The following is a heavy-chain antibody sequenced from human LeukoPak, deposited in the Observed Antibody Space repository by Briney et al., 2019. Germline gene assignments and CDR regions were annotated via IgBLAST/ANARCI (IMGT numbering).Heavy chain of an antibody. J-gene: IGHJ6*03. Sequence: PGGSLRLSCAASGFTFSSYGMHWVRQAPGKGLEWVAVISYDGSNKYYADSVKGRFTISRDNSKNTLYLQMNSLRAEDTAVYYCAADPTPYSSKLGKVDYYYYYMDVWGKGTTVTVSS. CDR3: AADPTPYSSKLGKVDYYYYYMDV. CDR1: GFTFSSYG. D-gene: IGHD6-13*01. V-gene: IGHV3-30*03. CDR2: ISYDGSNK.